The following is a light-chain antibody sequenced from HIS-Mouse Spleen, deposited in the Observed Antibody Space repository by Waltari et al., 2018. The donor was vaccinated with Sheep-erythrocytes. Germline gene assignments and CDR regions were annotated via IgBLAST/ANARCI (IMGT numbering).Light chain of an antibody. CDR2: EVS. CDR1: RRDGGGYNY. V-gene: IGLV2-8*01. CDR3: SSYAGSNNWV. J-gene: IGLJ3*02. Sequence: QSAPPQPPSAAGSHGQSVPISCTGTRRDGGGYNYFAWYQHHPGKAPQPMIYEVSKRPSGVPDRFSGSKSGNTASLTVSGLQAEDEADYYCSSYAGSNNWVFGGGTKLTVL.